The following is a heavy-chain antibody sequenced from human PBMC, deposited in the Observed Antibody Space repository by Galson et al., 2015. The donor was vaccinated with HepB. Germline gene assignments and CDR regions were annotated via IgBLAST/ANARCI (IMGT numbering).Heavy chain of an antibody. D-gene: IGHD3-9*01. Sequence: SVKVSCKASGYVFNDFYIHWVRQAPGHGLEWMGIINPSEHYTTYAQKLRARVTMTMDTATSSVHMELNSLTSEDTAVYYCARGGRDYDVLTGYYGHLDVWGQGTTVTVS. V-gene: IGHV1-46*02. J-gene: IGHJ6*02. CDR2: INPSEHYT. CDR1: GYVFNDFY. CDR3: ARGGRDYDVLTGYYGHLDV.